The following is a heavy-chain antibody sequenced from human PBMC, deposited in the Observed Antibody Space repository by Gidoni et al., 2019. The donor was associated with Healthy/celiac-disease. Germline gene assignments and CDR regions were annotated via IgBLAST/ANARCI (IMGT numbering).Heavy chain of an antibody. V-gene: IGHV3-11*01. J-gene: IGHJ3*02. CDR2: MSSSGSTI. Sequence: QVQLVESGGGVVKPCGSLRLSWAASGFTLSDYYMSWIRQAPGKGLEWFLYMSSSGSTIYYADSVKGRFTISRDNAKNLLFLQMNSLRAEDTAVYYCASVPSGWYGSYAFDIWGQVTMVTVSS. D-gene: IGHD6-19*01. CDR3: ASVPSGWYGSYAFDI. CDR1: GFTLSDYY.